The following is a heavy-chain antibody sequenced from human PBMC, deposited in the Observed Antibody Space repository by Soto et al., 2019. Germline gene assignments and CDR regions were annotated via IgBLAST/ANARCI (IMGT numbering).Heavy chain of an antibody. CDR3: ARSVWMSSPYFQH. CDR2: ISSSGSTI. Sequence: GGSLRLSCAASGFTFSSYEMNWVRQAPGKGLEWVSYISSSGSTIYYADSVKGRFTISRDNAKNSLYLQMNSLRAEDTAVYYCARSVWMSSPYFQHWGQGTLVTVSS. CDR1: GFTFSSYE. J-gene: IGHJ1*01. D-gene: IGHD3-16*01. V-gene: IGHV3-48*03.